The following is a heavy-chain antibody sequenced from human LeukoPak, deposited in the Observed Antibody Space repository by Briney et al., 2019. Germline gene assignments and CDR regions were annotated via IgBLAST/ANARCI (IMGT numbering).Heavy chain of an antibody. J-gene: IGHJ4*02. CDR2: IYTSGST. CDR1: GGSISSGSYY. D-gene: IGHD2-8*01. V-gene: IGHV4-61*02. Sequence: SETLSLTCTVSGGSISSGSYYWSWIRQPAGKGLEWIGRIYTSGSTNYNPSLKSRVTISVDTSKNQFFLKLSSVTAADTAVYYCARVDIVQMDYWGQGTLVTVSS. CDR3: ARVDIVQMDY.